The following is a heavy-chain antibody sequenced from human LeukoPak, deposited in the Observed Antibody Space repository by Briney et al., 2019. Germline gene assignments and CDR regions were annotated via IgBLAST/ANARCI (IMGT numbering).Heavy chain of an antibody. D-gene: IGHD5-12*01. J-gene: IGHJ4*02. CDR2: IYHSGRT. CDR1: GGSVSSSSYY. Sequence: SETLSLTCTVSGGSVSSSSYYWGWIRQPPGKGLEWVGDIYHSGRTYFNPSLKSRVTISVDTSKNQFSLKLNSVTAADTAVYYCSGRPFDGDDDIYWGQGTLVTVSS. V-gene: IGHV4-39*01. CDR3: SGRPFDGDDDIY.